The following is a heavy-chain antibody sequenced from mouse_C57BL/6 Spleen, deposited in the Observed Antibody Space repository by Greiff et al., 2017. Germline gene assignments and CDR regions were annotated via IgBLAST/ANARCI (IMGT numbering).Heavy chain of an antibody. CDR1: YSLSTSGMGL. CDR2: WNNDNY. Sequence: QVTLKVSGPGLLQPSQTLSLACTFSGYSLSTSGMGLSWLRTPSGKALVWLESTWNNDNYYNPTLKSRITISKETSNYQVFLKLTSVDTADSATYYAAWRDLLWHFFYAMDYWGQGTSVTVSS. CDR3: WRDLLWHFFYAMDY. D-gene: IGHD2-10*01. J-gene: IGHJ4*01. V-gene: IGHV8-2*01.